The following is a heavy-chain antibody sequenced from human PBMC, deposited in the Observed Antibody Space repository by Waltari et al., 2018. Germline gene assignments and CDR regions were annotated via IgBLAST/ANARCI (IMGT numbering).Heavy chain of an antibody. CDR1: GVRCSTYV. CDR3: AKEGYFYMDV. Sequence: EVQLLESGGGLVQPGGSLRLSCAASGVRCSTYVISWVRQAPGKGLEWVSLITGDGSRIQYADSVKGRFTISRDNSKNTLYLQMNSLRVEDMAVYYCAKEGYFYMDVWGNGTTVTVSS. V-gene: IGHV3-23*03. CDR2: ITGDGSRI. J-gene: IGHJ6*03.